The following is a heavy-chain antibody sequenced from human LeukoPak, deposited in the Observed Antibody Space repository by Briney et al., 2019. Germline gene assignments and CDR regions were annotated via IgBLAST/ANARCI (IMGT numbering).Heavy chain of an antibody. J-gene: IGHJ4*02. CDR3: ARGRAYVDY. D-gene: IGHD1-26*01. V-gene: IGHV4-59*08. CDR1: GGSISSYY. Sequence: SETLSLTCTVSGGSISSYYWSWIRQPRGKGLEWIGYMYYSGSTNYNPSLKSRVTISIDTSKNQFSLKLSSVTAADMAVYYCARGRAYVDYWGQGTLVTVSS. CDR2: MYYSGST.